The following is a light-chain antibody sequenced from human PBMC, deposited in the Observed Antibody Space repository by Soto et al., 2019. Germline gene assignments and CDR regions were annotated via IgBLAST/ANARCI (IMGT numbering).Light chain of an antibody. J-gene: IGKJ2*01. CDR1: QRISSN. CDR3: QQYKDWPPYT. V-gene: IGKV3-15*01. CDR2: GAS. Sequence: EILMTQSQATLSFSPGERATLSCRASQRISSNVAWYQQKPGQAPRLLIYGASTRATGVPARFSGGGSGTEFTLTISVAQSEDFAVYFCQQYKDWPPYTFGQGTKLEIK.